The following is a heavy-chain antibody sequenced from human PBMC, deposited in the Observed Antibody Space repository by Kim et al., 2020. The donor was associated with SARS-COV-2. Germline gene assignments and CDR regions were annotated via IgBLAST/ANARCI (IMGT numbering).Heavy chain of an antibody. CDR2: ISGIIGST. J-gene: IGHJ6*02. CDR1: GFTFSSYA. CDR3: AKARRIYYYFWSGSPLGMDV. D-gene: IGHD3-3*01. Sequence: GGSLRLSCAASGFTFSSYAMTWVRQAPGKGLEWVSTISGIIGSTYYADSVKGRFTISRDNSKNTLNLQMNSLRAEDTAVYYCAKARRIYYYFWSGSPLGMDVWGQGTTVTVSS. V-gene: IGHV3-23*01.